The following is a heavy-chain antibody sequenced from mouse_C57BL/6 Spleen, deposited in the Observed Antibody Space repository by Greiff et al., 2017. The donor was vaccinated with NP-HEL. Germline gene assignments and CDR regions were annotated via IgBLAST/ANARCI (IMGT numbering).Heavy chain of an antibody. CDR1: GYSLTSGYY. CDR2: ISYDGSN. V-gene: IGHV3-6*01. Sequence: EVKLMESGPGLVKPSQSLSLTCSVTGYSLTSGYYWNWIRQFPGTKLAWMGSISYDGSNNYNPSLKNRISSTRDTSKNQFFLKLNSVTTEDTATYYCARVDYYDYLFDYWGQGTTLTVSS. CDR3: ARVDYYDYLFDY. D-gene: IGHD2-4*01. J-gene: IGHJ2*01.